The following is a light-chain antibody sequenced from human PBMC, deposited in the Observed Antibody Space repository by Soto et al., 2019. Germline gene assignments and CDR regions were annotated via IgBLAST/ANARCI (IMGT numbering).Light chain of an antibody. V-gene: IGKV3D-15*01. J-gene: IGKJ2*01. CDR3: QQYSSWYT. CDR1: QTIRDNY. Sequence: VVLTQSPATLSVSPGERVTLSCRASQTIRDNYLAWYQQKPGQAPRLLIYGASGRATGIPDRFSGSGSGTGFTLTISSLQSGDLAVYYCQQYSSWYTFGQGTKLEIK. CDR2: GAS.